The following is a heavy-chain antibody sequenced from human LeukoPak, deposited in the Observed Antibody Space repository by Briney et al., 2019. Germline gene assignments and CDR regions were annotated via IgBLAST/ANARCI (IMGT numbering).Heavy chain of an antibody. CDR2: INSDGSST. V-gene: IGHV3-74*01. CDR1: GFTFSSYW. CDR3: AVKGGYNDWDAPFDY. Sequence: GGSLRLSCAASGFTFSSYWMHWVRQAPGKGLVWVSRINSDGSSTSYADSVKGRFTISRDNAKKALYLQMNSLRADDTAVYYCAVKGGYNDWDAPFDYWGQGTLVTVSS. D-gene: IGHD5-12*01. J-gene: IGHJ4*02.